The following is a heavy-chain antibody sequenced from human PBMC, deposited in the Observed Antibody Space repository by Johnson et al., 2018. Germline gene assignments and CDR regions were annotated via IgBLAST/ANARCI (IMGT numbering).Heavy chain of an antibody. Sequence: EVQLVESGGGLVEHRGTMGLSCAASRFTFSSYWMSWVRQAPGKGLEWVATIKHDGSEKYYVASVKGRFTISRDNAKNSLYLQMNSLRAEDTAVYYFAREAAGRGRAKNPAGSDAFDIWGQGTMVTVSS. CDR2: IKHDGSEK. D-gene: IGHD6-13*01. J-gene: IGHJ3*02. V-gene: IGHV3-7*01. CDR1: RFTFSSYW. CDR3: AREAAGRGRAKNPAGSDAFDI.